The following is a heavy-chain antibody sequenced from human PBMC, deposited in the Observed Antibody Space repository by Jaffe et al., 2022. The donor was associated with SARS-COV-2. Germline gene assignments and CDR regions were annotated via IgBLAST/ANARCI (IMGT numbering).Heavy chain of an antibody. V-gene: IGHV4-34*02. D-gene: IGHD1-26*01. J-gene: IGHJ3*02. CDR3: ARKPLLHSAVNPGAFDI. CDR1: GGSLSGYY. Sequence: QVQLQQWGAGLLKPSETLSLNCTVYGGSLSGYYWTWIRQTPGKGLEWIGEISHSGNTGYNPSLWSRVSISVDTSKNQFSLKLSSVTAADTAIYYCARKPLLHSAVNPGAFDIWGQGTMVTVSS. CDR2: ISHSGNT.